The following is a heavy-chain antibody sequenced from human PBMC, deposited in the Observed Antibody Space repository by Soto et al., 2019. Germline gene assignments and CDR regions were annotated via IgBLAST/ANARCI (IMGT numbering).Heavy chain of an antibody. V-gene: IGHV3-9*01. D-gene: IGHD1-1*01. CDR3: ATEPTDRLYFDY. Sequence: EVQLVESGGGLVQPGWSLRLSCAASGFTFDDYTMHWVRQAPGKGLEWVSGVSWNSGSIVYADSVRGRFTISRDNAKSSLYLQMNSLRPEDTAFYYFATEPTDRLYFDYWGQGTLVSVSS. J-gene: IGHJ4*02. CDR1: GFTFDDYT. CDR2: VSWNSGSI.